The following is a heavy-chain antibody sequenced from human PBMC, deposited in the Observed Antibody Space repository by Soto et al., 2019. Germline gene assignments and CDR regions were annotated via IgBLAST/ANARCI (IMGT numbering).Heavy chain of an antibody. D-gene: IGHD4-17*01. CDR3: ARATDYGDYEGSGYYYYYMDV. V-gene: IGHV4-31*03. CDR2: IYYSGST. J-gene: IGHJ6*03. Sequence: SDTLSLTCTVSGGSISSFVYYWSWIRQHPGKGLEWIGYIYYSGSTYYNPSLKSRVTISVDTSKNQFSLKLSSVTAADTAVYYCARATDYGDYEGSGYYYYYMDVWGKGTTVTVSS. CDR1: GGSISSFVYY.